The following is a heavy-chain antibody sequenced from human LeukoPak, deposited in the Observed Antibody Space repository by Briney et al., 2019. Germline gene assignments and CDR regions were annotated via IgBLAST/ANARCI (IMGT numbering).Heavy chain of an antibody. CDR3: ARGRGSSD. CDR2: INHSGST. Sequence: SETLSLTCAVYGGSFSGYYWSWIRQPPGKGLEWIGEINHSGSTNYNPSLKGRVTISVDTSKNQFSLKLSSVTAADTAVYYCARGRGSSDGGEGTLVTVSS. V-gene: IGHV4-34*01. D-gene: IGHD6-13*01. CDR1: GGSFSGYY. J-gene: IGHJ4*02.